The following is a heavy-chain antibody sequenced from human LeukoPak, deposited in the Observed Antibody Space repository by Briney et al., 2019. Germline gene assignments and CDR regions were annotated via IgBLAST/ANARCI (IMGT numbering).Heavy chain of an antibody. Sequence: GGSLRLSCAASGFAFSSHWMHWVRQAPGKGLVWVSNINGDGGSTGYADSVKGRFTTSRDNAKNTLYLHMNSLRVEDTAVYYCARDEVGAPPIDYWGQGALVTVSS. J-gene: IGHJ4*02. CDR2: INGDGGST. CDR3: ARDEVGAPPIDY. D-gene: IGHD1-26*01. CDR1: GFAFSSHW. V-gene: IGHV3-74*01.